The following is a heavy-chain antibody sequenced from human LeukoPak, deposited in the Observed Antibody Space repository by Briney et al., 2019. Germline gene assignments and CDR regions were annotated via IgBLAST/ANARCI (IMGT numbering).Heavy chain of an antibody. Sequence: GGSLRLSCAASGFTFSTYWMGWVRQAPGKGLEWVAKVKPDGSEKDHVDSVKGRFTISRDNAKNSLYLQLNSLRAEDTAVYYCARSRFYFDYWGQGTLVTVSS. CDR2: VKPDGSEK. CDR3: ARSRFYFDY. CDR1: GFTFSTYW. V-gene: IGHV3-7*01. J-gene: IGHJ4*02.